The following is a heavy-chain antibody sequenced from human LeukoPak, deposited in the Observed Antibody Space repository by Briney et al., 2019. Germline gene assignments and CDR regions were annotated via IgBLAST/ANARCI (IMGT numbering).Heavy chain of an antibody. Sequence: TGGSLRLSCTASGFTFSNYAMSWVRQAPGKGLEWVSTISGSDGSTYYADSVKGRFTISRDNSKNTLYLQMNSLRVEDTAIYYCAKGRGYCNGGSCYSDYWGQGTLVTVSS. CDR2: ISGSDGST. CDR3: AKGRGYCNGGSCYSDY. J-gene: IGHJ4*02. V-gene: IGHV3-23*01. CDR1: GFTFSNYA. D-gene: IGHD2-15*01.